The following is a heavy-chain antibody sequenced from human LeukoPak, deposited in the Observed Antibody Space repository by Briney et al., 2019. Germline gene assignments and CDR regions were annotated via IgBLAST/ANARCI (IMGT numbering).Heavy chain of an antibody. D-gene: IGHD4/OR15-4a*01. CDR3: ARGPYGASISKWFDP. CDR1: GGSVSSNNW. J-gene: IGHJ5*02. CDR2: VFHRGST. Sequence: SETLSLTCTVSGGSVSSNNWWSWVRQPPGEGLEWIGEVFHRGSTNYNPSLRSRITMSVDRSRNQFSLKRSSVTTADTAVYYCARGPYGASISKWFDPWGQGTLVIVSS. V-gene: IGHV4-4*02.